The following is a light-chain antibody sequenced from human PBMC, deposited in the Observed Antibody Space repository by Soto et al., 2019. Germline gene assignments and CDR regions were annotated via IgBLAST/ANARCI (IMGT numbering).Light chain of an antibody. Sequence: DIQMTQSPSSLSASLGDRVTITCRASQGINTYLNWYQQKPGKAPNLLIYAASSLQGGVPSRFSGSGSGTGFTLTISSLQPEDFATYYCQQSYSTPLTVGGGTRVEIK. CDR3: QQSYSTPLT. CDR2: AAS. CDR1: QGINTY. J-gene: IGKJ4*01. V-gene: IGKV1-39*01.